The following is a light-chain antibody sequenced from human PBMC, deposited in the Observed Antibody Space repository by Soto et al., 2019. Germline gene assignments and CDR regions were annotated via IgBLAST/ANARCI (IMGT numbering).Light chain of an antibody. CDR1: QTISSSF. J-gene: IGKJ3*01. V-gene: IGKV3-20*01. CDR2: RAS. CDR3: HQFGISPLDT. Sequence: EIVLTHSPGTLSLSPGERATLSCRASQTISSSFLAWYQQKPGQAPRLLIYRASRRAPGIPDRFSGSGSWTDFTLTISRLEPEDFAVYYCHQFGISPLDTFGPGTKVEI.